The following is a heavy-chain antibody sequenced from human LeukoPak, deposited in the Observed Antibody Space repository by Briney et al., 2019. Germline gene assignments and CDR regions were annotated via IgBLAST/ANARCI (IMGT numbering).Heavy chain of an antibody. CDR2: MNPNSGNT. CDR3: ARPHCSSTDCHPPEWFDP. J-gene: IGHJ5*02. V-gene: IGHV1-8*01. D-gene: IGHD2-2*01. Sequence: ASVKVSFKTSGYTFTNYDINWVRQATGQGLEWMGWMNPNSGNTGYAQKFQGRVTMTRTTSISTAYMELSSLRSEDTAVYYCARPHCSSTDCHPPEWFDPWGQGTLVTVSS. CDR1: GYTFTNYD.